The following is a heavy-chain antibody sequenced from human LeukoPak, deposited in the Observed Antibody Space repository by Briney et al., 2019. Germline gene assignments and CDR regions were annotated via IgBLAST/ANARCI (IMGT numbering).Heavy chain of an antibody. CDR1: GGSSSSYY. V-gene: IGHV4-4*07. CDR2: IYTSGST. D-gene: IGHD6-6*01. CDR3: ARDEKYSSSSGDYYYYYYMDV. Sequence: PSETLSLTCGVSGGSSSSYYWNWIRQPAGKGLEWIGRIYTSGSTNYNPSLKSRVTISVDTSKNQFSLKLSSVTAADTAVYYCARDEKYSSSSGDYYYYYYMDVWGKGTTVTVSS. J-gene: IGHJ6*03.